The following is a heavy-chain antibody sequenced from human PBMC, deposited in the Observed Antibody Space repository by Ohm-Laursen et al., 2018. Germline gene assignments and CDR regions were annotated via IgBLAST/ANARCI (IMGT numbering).Heavy chain of an antibody. CDR1: GFTFSSYH. J-gene: IGHJ6*02. Sequence: GSLRLSCAASGFTFSSYHVNWVRQAPGKGLEWVSFISGDATTIYYADSVKGRFTISRDNAKNTMYMQMDSLRADDRAVYYYARDRMNGDSGYGLDVWGHGTTVTVSS. CDR2: ISGDATTI. CDR3: ARDRMNGDSGYGLDV. V-gene: IGHV3-48*03. D-gene: IGHD4-17*01.